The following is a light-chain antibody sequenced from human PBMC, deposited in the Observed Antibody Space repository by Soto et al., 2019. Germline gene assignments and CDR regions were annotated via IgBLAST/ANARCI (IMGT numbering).Light chain of an antibody. J-gene: IGKJ1*01. V-gene: IGKV2-28*01. CDR3: MQGLHTPWT. Sequence: DIVMTQSPLSLPVTPGEAASISCRSSQSVLNSDGYNRMDWYLQNPGRSPQLLIYLGSNRAAGVLDRVSGSGSGTDFTLTISRVEAEEVGVYSCMQGLHTPWTFGHGTQVDI. CDR1: QSVLNSDGYNR. CDR2: LGS.